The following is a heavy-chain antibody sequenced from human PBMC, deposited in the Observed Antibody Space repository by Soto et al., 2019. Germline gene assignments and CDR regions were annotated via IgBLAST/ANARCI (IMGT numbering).Heavy chain of an antibody. CDR2: INTYNGNT. J-gene: IGHJ5*02. Sequence: QVQLVQSGAEVKKPGASVKVSCKASGYSFTSYGITWVRQAPGQGLEWMGWINTYNGNTNYAQKLQGRVTMTTDTSTSTAYMELRSLRSDDTAVYYCAREPAAGDWFDPWGQGTLVTVSS. D-gene: IGHD6-13*01. CDR3: AREPAAGDWFDP. CDR1: GYSFTSYG. V-gene: IGHV1-18*01.